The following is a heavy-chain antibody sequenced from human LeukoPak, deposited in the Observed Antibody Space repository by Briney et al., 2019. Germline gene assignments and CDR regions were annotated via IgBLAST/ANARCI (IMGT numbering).Heavy chain of an antibody. V-gene: IGHV4-34*01. D-gene: IGHD3-16*02. CDR2: INHSGSS. Sequence: GSLRLSCAASGFIFSNYWMSWVRQPPGKGLVWSGEINHSGSSNYYPSLKSRVTISVDTSKNQFSLKLSSVTAADTAVYYCARLEGHYVWGSYRPHWFDPWGQGTLVTVSS. CDR3: ARLEGHYVWGSYRPHWFDP. J-gene: IGHJ5*02. CDR1: GFIFSNYW.